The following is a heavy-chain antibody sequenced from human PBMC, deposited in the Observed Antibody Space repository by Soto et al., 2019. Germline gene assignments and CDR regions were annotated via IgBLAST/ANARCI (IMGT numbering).Heavy chain of an antibody. D-gene: IGHD6-13*01. Sequence: PSETLSLTCTVSGGSISSYYWSWIRQPPGKGLEWIGYIYYSGSTNYNPSLESRVTISVDTSKNQFSLKLSSVTAADTAVYYCARDGSSSWYGDYYYYGMDVWGQGTTVTV. CDR3: ARDGSSSWYGDYYYYGMDV. J-gene: IGHJ6*02. CDR1: GGSISSYY. V-gene: IGHV4-59*01. CDR2: IYYSGST.